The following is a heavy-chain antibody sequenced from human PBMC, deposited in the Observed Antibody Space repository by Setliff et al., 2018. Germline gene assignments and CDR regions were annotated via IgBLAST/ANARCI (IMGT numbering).Heavy chain of an antibody. CDR2: IKKDGSIK. Sequence: GGSLRLSCAASGFTFRSYWMSWVRQAPGKGLEWVANIKKDGSIKYYLDSVRGRFTISRDNAESSLFLQMNSLRAEDTAVYYCVRDLHWGFDYWGLGTLVTVSS. D-gene: IGHD7-27*01. V-gene: IGHV3-7*01. CDR1: GFTFRSYW. CDR3: VRDLHWGFDY. J-gene: IGHJ4*02.